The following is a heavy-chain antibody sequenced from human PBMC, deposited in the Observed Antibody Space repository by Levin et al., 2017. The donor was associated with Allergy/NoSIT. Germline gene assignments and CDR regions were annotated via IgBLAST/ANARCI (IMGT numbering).Heavy chain of an antibody. CDR2: IKQDGSEK. V-gene: IGHV3-7*01. J-gene: IGHJ4*02. CDR1: GFTFSSYW. Sequence: GESLKISCAASGFTFSSYWMSWVRQAPGKGLEWVANIKQDGSEKYYVDSVKGRFTISRDNAKNSLYLQMNSLRAEDTAVYYCARAGATVTFDYWGQGTLVTVSS. CDR3: ARAGATVTFDY. D-gene: IGHD4-11*01.